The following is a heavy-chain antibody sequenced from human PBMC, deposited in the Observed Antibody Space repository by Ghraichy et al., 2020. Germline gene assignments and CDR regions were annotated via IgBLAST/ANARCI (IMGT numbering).Heavy chain of an antibody. Sequence: SETQSLTCTVSGGSISSSSYYWGWIRQPPGKGLEWIGSIYYSGNTYYNPSLKSRVTISIDTSKNQFSLKLSSVTAADTAVYYCARLEGYYYDSSGYSYYWGQGTLVTVSS. CDR3: ARLEGYYYDSSGYSYY. CDR1: GGSISSSSYY. D-gene: IGHD3-22*01. CDR2: IYYSGNT. V-gene: IGHV4-39*01. J-gene: IGHJ4*02.